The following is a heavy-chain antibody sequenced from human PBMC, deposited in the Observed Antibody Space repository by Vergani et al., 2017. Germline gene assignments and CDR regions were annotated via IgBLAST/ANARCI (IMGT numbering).Heavy chain of an antibody. J-gene: IGHJ4*02. CDR3: ARAQIWFGEFEYYFDY. D-gene: IGHD3-10*01. CDR2: ISYDGSNK. Sequence: QVQLVESGGGVVQPGRSLRLSCEASGFTFSSYAMHWVRQAPGKGLEWVAVISYDGSNKYYADSVKGRFTISRDNSKNTLYLQMNSLRAEDTAVYYCARAQIWFGEFEYYFDYWGQGTLVTVSS. CDR1: GFTFSSYA. V-gene: IGHV3-30*04.